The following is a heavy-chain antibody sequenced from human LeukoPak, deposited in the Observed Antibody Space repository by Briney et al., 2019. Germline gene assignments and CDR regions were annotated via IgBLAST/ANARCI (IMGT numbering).Heavy chain of an antibody. Sequence: GGSLRLSCVASGFTLSSYGMHWVRQAPGKGLEWVAVISSDGKTEIYADSVRGRFTISRDNAKNTLYLQMNSLRAEDAAVYYRARVAYSSSWYVDCWGQGTLVTVSS. CDR3: ARVAYSSSWYVDC. CDR1: GFTLSSYG. D-gene: IGHD6-13*01. CDR2: ISSDGKTE. J-gene: IGHJ4*02. V-gene: IGHV3-30*03.